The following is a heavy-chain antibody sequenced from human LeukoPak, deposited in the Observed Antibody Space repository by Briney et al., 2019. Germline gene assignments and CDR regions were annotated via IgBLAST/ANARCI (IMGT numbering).Heavy chain of an antibody. V-gene: IGHV3-74*01. Sequence: GGSLRLSXAASGFTFGSYWMHWVRQAPGKGLVWVSHINSDGTITTYADSVKGRFTISRDNAKNSLYLQMNSLRAEDTAVYYCARDAGLSGYDYNYWGQGTLVTVSS. J-gene: IGHJ4*02. CDR3: ARDAGLSGYDYNY. CDR1: GFTFGSYW. CDR2: INSDGTIT. D-gene: IGHD5-12*01.